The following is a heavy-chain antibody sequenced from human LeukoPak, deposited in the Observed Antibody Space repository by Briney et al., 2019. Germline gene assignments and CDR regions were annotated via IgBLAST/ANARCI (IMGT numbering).Heavy chain of an antibody. CDR1: GFTFSSYG. CDR3: ARDKDVGASLFDH. CDR2: IRYDGSNK. J-gene: IGHJ4*02. V-gene: IGHV3-30*02. D-gene: IGHD1-26*01. Sequence: GGSLRLSCAASGFTFSSYGMHWVRQAPGKGLEWVAFIRYDGSNKYYADSVKGRFTISRDNSKNTLYLQMNSLRAEDTAVYYCARDKDVGASLFDHWGQGTLITVSS.